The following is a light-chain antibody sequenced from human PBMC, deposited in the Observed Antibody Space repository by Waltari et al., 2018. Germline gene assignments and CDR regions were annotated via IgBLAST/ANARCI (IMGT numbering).Light chain of an antibody. J-gene: IGKJ5*01. CDR3: MQALQTLSIT. CDR1: QSLLHSNGYNS. Sequence: DIVMTQSPLSLPVTPGEPASISCRSSQSLLHSNGYNSLDWYLQKPGQSPQLLIYLGSNRASGVPDRVSGSGSGTDFTLKISRVEAEDVGVYYCMQALQTLSITFGQGTRLEIK. CDR2: LGS. V-gene: IGKV2-28*01.